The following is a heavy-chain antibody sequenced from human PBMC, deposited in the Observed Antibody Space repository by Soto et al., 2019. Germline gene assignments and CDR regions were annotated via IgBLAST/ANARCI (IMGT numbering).Heavy chain of an antibody. Sequence: GGSLRLSCAASGFTCSSYDMSWVRQAPGEGLEWVSTILVRGSTHYPDSVKGRFTISRDNSKNTLFLQMNSLTAGDTAVYYCAKATATGGGAFDICGQGTMVTVSS. J-gene: IGHJ3*02. V-gene: IGHV3-23*01. CDR2: ILVRGST. D-gene: IGHD2-8*02. CDR1: GFTCSSYD. CDR3: AKATATGGGAFDI.